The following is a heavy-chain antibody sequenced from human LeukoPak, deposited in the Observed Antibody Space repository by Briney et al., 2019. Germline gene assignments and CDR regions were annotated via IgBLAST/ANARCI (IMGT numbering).Heavy chain of an antibody. CDR3: ARGSDY. J-gene: IGHJ4*02. CDR2: IYTGGGR. Sequence: GGSLRLSCAAFGFTVSIDYMSCVRQAHGKEMEWDSVIYTGGGRYYAGSVRGRFTIARDTSKNMVFLQMNSLRVEDTAVYYCARGSDYWGRGTLVIVSS. CDR1: GFTVSIDY. V-gene: IGHV3-53*01.